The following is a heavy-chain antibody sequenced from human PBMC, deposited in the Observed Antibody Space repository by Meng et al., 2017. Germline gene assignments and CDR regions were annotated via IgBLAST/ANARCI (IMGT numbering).Heavy chain of an antibody. CDR1: GGSFSGYY. D-gene: IGHD1-1*01. CDR2: INHSGST. CDR3: ARGRWNYYVY. V-gene: IGHV4-34*01. J-gene: IGHJ4*02. Sequence: SQTRSLTCAVYGGSFSGYYWSWIRQPPGKGLEWIGEINHSGSTNYNPSLKSRVTISVDTSKNQFSLKLSSVTAADTAVYYCARGRWNYYVYWGQGTLVTVSS.